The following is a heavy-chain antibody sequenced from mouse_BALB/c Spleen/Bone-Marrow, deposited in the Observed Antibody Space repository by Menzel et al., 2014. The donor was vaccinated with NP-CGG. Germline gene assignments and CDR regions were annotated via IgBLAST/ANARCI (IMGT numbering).Heavy chain of an antibody. CDR3: ARNYEGVGAMDY. J-gene: IGHJ4*01. V-gene: IGHV2-2*02. D-gene: IGHD1-1*01. Sequence: VQLQQSGPGLVQPSQSLSIPCTVSGFSLTNYGVHWVRLSPGKGLEWLGVIWNSGNTNYNAAFISRLSINMDNSKSQVFFKMNSLQANDTAVYYCARNYEGVGAMDYWGQGTSVTVSS. CDR1: GFSLTNYG. CDR2: IWNSGNT.